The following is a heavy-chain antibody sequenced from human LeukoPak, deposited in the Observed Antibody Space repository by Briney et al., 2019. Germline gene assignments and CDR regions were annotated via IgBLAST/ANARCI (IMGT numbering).Heavy chain of an antibody. CDR3: AKEGVAAHDY. Sequence: PGGSLRLSCAASGFTFSSYAMHWVRQAPGKGLEWVAVISYDGSNKYYADSVKGRFTISRDNSKNTLYLQMNSLRAEDTAVYYCAKEGVAAHDYWGQGTLVTVSS. V-gene: IGHV3-30-3*01. J-gene: IGHJ4*02. CDR1: GFTFSSYA. D-gene: IGHD6-19*01. CDR2: ISYDGSNK.